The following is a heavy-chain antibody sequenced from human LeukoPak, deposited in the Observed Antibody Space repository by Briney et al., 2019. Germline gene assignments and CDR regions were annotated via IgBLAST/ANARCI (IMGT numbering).Heavy chain of an antibody. CDR1: GGTFSSYA. CDR2: IIPIFGTA. D-gene: IGHD3-22*01. CDR3: ARDGSGYYSDAFDV. J-gene: IGHJ3*01. Sequence: SVKVSCKASGGTFSSYAISWVRQAPGQGLEWMGGIIPIFGTANYAQKFQGRVTITTDESTSTAYMELSSLRSEDTAVYYCARDGSGYYSDAFDVWGQGTMVTVSS. V-gene: IGHV1-69*05.